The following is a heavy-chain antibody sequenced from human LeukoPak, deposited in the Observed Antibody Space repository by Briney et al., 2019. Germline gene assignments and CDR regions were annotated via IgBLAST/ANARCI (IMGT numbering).Heavy chain of an antibody. CDR3: ARLGSSWFAIDY. V-gene: IGHV3-21*01. CDR2: ISSSSSYI. D-gene: IGHD6-13*01. Sequence: GGSLRLSCAASGFTFSSYSMNWVRQAPGKGLEWVSSISSSSSYIYYADSVKGRFTISRDNAKNSPYLQMNSLRAEDTAVYYCARLGSSWFAIDYWGQGTLVTVSS. J-gene: IGHJ4*02. CDR1: GFTFSSYS.